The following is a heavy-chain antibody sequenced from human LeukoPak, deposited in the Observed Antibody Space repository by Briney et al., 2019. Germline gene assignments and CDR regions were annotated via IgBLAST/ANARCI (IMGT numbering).Heavy chain of an antibody. V-gene: IGHV4-59*01. Sequence: LETLSLTCTVSGGSISSYYWSWIRRPPGKGLEWIGYIYYSGSTNYNPSLKSRVTISVDTSKNQFSLKLSSVTAADTAVYYCAREVVGADYYYGMDVWGQGTTVTVSS. D-gene: IGHD1-26*01. CDR2: IYYSGST. CDR1: GGSISSYY. CDR3: AREVVGADYYYGMDV. J-gene: IGHJ6*02.